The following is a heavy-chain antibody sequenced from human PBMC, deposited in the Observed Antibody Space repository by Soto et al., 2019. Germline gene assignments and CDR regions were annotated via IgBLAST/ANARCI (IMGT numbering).Heavy chain of an antibody. V-gene: IGHV4-30-2*01. Sequence: SETLSLTCAVSGGSISSGGYSWSWIRQPPGKGLEWIGYIYHSGSTYYNPSLKSRVTISVDRSKNQFSLELSSVTAADTAVYYCARVAAAGTLTGWFDPWGQGTLVTVSS. CDR2: IYHSGST. CDR3: ARVAAAGTLTGWFDP. J-gene: IGHJ5*02. D-gene: IGHD6-13*01. CDR1: GGSISSGGYS.